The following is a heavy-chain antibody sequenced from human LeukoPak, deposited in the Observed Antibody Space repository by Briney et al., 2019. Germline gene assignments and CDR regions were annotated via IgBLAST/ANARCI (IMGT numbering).Heavy chain of an antibody. Sequence: SETLSLTCAVYGGSFSGYYWSWIRQPPGKGLEWIGEINHSGSTNYNPSLKSRVTISVDTSKNQFSLKLSSVTAADTAVYYCASTPGGYDSSGYTDAFDIWGQGTMVTVSS. CDR2: INHSGST. CDR1: GGSFSGYY. J-gene: IGHJ3*02. CDR3: ASTPGGYDSSGYTDAFDI. V-gene: IGHV4-34*01. D-gene: IGHD3-22*01.